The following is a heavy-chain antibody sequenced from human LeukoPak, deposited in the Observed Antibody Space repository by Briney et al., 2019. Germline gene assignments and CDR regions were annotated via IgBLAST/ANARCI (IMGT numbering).Heavy chain of an antibody. V-gene: IGHV1-8*01. CDR1: GYTFTSYD. Sequence: ASVKVSCKASGYTFTSYDINWVRQATGQGLEWMGWMNPNSGNTGHAQKFQGRVTMTRNTSISTAYMELSSLRSEDTAVYYCARATARKGLRLGELSTPWGQGTLVTVSS. CDR2: MNPNSGNT. D-gene: IGHD3-16*02. J-gene: IGHJ5*02. CDR3: ARATARKGLRLGELSTP.